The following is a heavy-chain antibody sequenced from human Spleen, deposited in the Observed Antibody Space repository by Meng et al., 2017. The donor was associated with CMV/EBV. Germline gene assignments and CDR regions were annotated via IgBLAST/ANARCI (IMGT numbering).Heavy chain of an antibody. CDR2: IYNSGSGST. D-gene: IGHD3-16*01. CDR1: GDSISSNSYY. J-gene: IGHJ6*02. CDR3: ARHGGYYYYGMDV. V-gene: IGHV4-39*01. Sequence: GSLRLSCTVSGDSISSNSYYWVWIRQPPGKGLEWIANIYNSGSGSTYYNPSLKSRVTISVDTSKNQFSLKLSSVTAADTAVYYCARHGGYYYYGMDVWGQGTTVTVSS.